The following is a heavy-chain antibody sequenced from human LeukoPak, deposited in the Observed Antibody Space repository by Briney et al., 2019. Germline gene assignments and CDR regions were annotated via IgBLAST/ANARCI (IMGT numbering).Heavy chain of an antibody. V-gene: IGHV3-30*02. CDR2: IRYDGSDK. CDR1: GFTFSSYG. CDR3: AKDLTTVTSQGDF. D-gene: IGHD4-17*01. Sequence: SGGSLRLSCAASGFTFSSYGMHWVRQAPGKGLEWVAFIRYDGSDKYYADSVKGRFTISRDNSKNTLYLQMNRLRAEDTAVYYCAKDLTTVTSQGDFWGQGTLLTVSS. J-gene: IGHJ4*02.